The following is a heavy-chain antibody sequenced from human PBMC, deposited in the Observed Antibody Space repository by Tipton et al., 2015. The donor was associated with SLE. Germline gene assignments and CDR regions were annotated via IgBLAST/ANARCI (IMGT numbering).Heavy chain of an antibody. J-gene: IGHJ6*02. CDR2: INQEGSER. CDR3: GRDPSAAVVPGASRYFGLDV. D-gene: IGHD2-2*01. CDR1: GFNFSSYW. V-gene: IGHV3-7*01. Sequence: SCVASGFNFSSYWMSWVRQTPGKGPEWVANINQEGSERDHVDSVKGRFTISRENAKSSLYLQMNNLRAEDTAVYYCGRDPSAAVVPGASRYFGLDVWGQGTTVTVSS.